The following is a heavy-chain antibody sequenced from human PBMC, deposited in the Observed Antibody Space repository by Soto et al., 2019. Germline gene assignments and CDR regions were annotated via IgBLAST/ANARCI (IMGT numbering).Heavy chain of an antibody. CDR3: ARGYCSGGNCYRFKFDY. Sequence: SETLSLTCTVSGGAISSYYWSWIRQSPGKGLEWIGYIYYSGSTNYNPSLKSRVTISVDTSKNQFSLKLSSVTAADTAVYYCARGYCSGGNCYRFKFDYWGQGTLVTVS. J-gene: IGHJ4*02. CDR1: GGAISSYY. V-gene: IGHV4-59*01. CDR2: IYYSGST. D-gene: IGHD2-15*01.